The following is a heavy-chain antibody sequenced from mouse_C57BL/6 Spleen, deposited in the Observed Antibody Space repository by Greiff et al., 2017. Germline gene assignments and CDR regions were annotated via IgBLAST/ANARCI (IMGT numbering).Heavy chain of an antibody. CDR2: ISSGSSTI. Sequence: EVKLMESGGGLVKPGGSLKLSCAASGFTFSDYGMHWVRQAPEKGLEWVAYISSGSSTIYYADTVKGRFTISRDNAKNTLFLQMTSLRSEDTAMDYCARGYYGKNAMDYWGQGTSVTVSS. CDR3: ARGYYGKNAMDY. J-gene: IGHJ4*01. CDR1: GFTFSDYG. D-gene: IGHD1-1*01. V-gene: IGHV5-17*01.